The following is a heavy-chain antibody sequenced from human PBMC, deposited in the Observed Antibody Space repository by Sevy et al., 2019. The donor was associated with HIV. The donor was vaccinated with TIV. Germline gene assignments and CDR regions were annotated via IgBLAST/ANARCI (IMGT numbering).Heavy chain of an antibody. CDR3: AKGIGYSGYETDY. V-gene: IGHV3-30*02. Sequence: GGSLRLSCAASGFTFSNYGMHWVRQAPGKGLEWVAFIWYDGNSKYYADSVKGRFTISRDNSKNTLYLQMNSLRGEDTAVFYCAKGIGYSGYETDYWGQGTLVTVSS. J-gene: IGHJ4*02. D-gene: IGHD5-12*01. CDR2: IWYDGNSK. CDR1: GFTFSNYG.